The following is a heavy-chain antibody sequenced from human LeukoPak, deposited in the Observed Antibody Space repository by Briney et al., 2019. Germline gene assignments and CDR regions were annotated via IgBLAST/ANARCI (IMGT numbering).Heavy chain of an antibody. J-gene: IGHJ5*02. CDR3: ARGEYSSGWYL. CDR1: GGSISRSSYY. CDR2: IYYSGST. D-gene: IGHD6-19*01. Sequence: SETLSLTCTVSGGSISRSSYYWGWIRQPPGKGLEWIGSIYYSGSTYYSPSLKSRVIISVDTSKNQFSLKLSSVTAADTAVYYCARGEYSSGWYLWGQGTLVTVSP. V-gene: IGHV4-39*07.